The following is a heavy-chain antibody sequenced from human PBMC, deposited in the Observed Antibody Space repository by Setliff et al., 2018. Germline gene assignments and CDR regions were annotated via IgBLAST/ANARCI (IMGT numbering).Heavy chain of an antibody. CDR3: ARERGDIVSTTSYYYYMDV. CDR2: INPSGGST. J-gene: IGHJ6*03. D-gene: IGHD5-12*01. CDR1: GYTLSKYY. V-gene: IGHV1-46*01. Sequence: ASVKVSCKASGYTLSKYYMHWVRQAPGQGLEWMGIINPSGGSTSYAQKFQGRVTITTDESTSTAYMEMSSLRSEDTAVYYCARERGDIVSTTSYYYYMDVWGKGTTVTVSS.